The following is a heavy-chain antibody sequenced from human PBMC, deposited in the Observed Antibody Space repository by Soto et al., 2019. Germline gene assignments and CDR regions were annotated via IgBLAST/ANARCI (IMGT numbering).Heavy chain of an antibody. D-gene: IGHD4-17*01. J-gene: IGHJ4*02. V-gene: IGHV4-31*03. CDR1: VGSIRTGGTS. CDR2: IYYSGST. CDR3: ARGLSVTLFDN. Sequence: QVQLQESGPGLLKPSQTLSLTCTALVGSIRTGGTSWTWIRQHPGKGLEWIGYIYYSGSTYYNPSLKSRVTISVDTSKNQFSLKLSSVTAADTAVYYCARGLSVTLFDNWGQGTLVTVSS.